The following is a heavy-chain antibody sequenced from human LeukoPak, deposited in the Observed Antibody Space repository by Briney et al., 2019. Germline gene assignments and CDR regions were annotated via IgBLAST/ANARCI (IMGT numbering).Heavy chain of an antibody. J-gene: IGHJ4*02. CDR3: ARALRDSSGIDH. D-gene: IGHD3-22*01. Sequence: PSQTLSLTCTVSGGSISGGDYDWSWIRQPPGKGLEWIGNIYYSGSTYYNPSLKSRVTISLDTSRNQFSLKLSSVTAADTAVYYCARALRDSSGIDHWGQGTLVTVSS. CDR1: GGSISGGDYD. V-gene: IGHV4-30-4*01. CDR2: IYYSGST.